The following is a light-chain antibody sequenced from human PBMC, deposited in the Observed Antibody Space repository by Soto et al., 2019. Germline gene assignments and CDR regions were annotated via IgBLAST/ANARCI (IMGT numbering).Light chain of an antibody. CDR3: QSHDNSLSGFYV. CDR1: SSNIGAGYA. Sequence: QSVLTQPPSVSGAPGQRVTISCTGSSSNIGAGYAVHWYQQLPGTGPKLLIYNNAIRPSGVPDRFSGSRSGTSASLAITGLQAEDEADYYCQSHDNSLSGFYVFGTGSNVTVL. J-gene: IGLJ1*01. CDR2: NNA. V-gene: IGLV1-40*01.